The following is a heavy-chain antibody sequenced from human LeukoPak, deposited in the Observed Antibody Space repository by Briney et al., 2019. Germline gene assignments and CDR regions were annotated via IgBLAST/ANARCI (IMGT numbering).Heavy chain of an antibody. CDR1: GFTFDDYA. V-gene: IGHV3-9*01. J-gene: IGHJ6*02. CDR2: ISWNSGSI. Sequence: GGSLRLSCAASGFTFDDYAMHWVRQAPGKGLEWVSGISWNSGSIGYADSVKGRFTISRDNAKNSLYLQMNSLRAEDTALYYCAKGPYSDYYYGMDVWGQGTTVTVSS. CDR3: AKGPYSDYYYGMDV. D-gene: IGHD2-21*01.